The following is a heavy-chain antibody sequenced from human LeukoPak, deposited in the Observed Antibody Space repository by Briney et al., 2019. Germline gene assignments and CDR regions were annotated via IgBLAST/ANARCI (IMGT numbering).Heavy chain of an antibody. J-gene: IGHJ5*02. CDR1: GFTFSSYS. Sequence: GSLRLSCAASGFTFSSYSMSWIRQPAGKGLEWIGRIYTSGSTNYNPSLKSRVTMSVDTSKNQFSLKLSSVTAADTAVYYCARDPSSSWSYNWFDPWGQGTLVTVSS. CDR3: ARDPSSSWSYNWFDP. D-gene: IGHD6-13*01. CDR2: IYTSGST. V-gene: IGHV4-4*07.